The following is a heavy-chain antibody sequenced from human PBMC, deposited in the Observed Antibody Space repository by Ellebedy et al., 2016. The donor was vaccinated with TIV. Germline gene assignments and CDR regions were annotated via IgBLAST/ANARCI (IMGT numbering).Heavy chain of an antibody. CDR1: GFSLTATGMC. D-gene: IGHD6-13*01. CDR2: IDWDDDK. CDR3: ARITSKMSGSSWGMDV. V-gene: IGHV2-70*11. J-gene: IGHJ6*02. Sequence: SGPTLVKPTQTLTLTCSFSGFSLTATGMCVSWIRQPPGKALEWLARIDWDDDKYYNTSLRTRLTLSKDTSKNQLVLTMTNMDPVNTATYYCARITSKMSGSSWGMDVWGPGTTVTVSS.